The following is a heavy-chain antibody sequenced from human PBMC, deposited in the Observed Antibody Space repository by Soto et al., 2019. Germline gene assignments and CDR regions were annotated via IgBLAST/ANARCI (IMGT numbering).Heavy chain of an antibody. Sequence: GAVQVSCKASGYTFTDHAILWVRQAPGQSLEWLGWIAPGNGNTRYSQEFQGRVAITRDTSASTAYMELSRLSSADTAIYFCSKGSRMSISQFGGPGTLLTTSS. J-gene: IGHJ4*02. CDR1: GYTFTDHA. CDR3: SKGSRMSISQF. CDR2: IAPGNGNT. V-gene: IGHV1-3*01. D-gene: IGHD3-3*01.